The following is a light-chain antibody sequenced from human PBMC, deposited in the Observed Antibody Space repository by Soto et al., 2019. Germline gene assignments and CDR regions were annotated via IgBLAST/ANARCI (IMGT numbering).Light chain of an antibody. V-gene: IGKV1-5*01. J-gene: IGKJ1*01. Sequence: DIQMTQSPSTLSVSVGDRITITCRASQSISSWLAWYQRKPGKAPKLLIYDASSLESGVPSRFSGSGSGTEFTLTISGLQPDDFATYYCQQYNSYSWTFGQGTKVDIK. CDR2: DAS. CDR1: QSISSW. CDR3: QQYNSYSWT.